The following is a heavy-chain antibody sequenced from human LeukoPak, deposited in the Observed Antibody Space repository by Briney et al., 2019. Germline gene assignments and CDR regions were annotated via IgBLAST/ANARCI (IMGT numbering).Heavy chain of an antibody. CDR2: ISGGGGHT. D-gene: IGHD6-13*01. CDR1: GFTFSSYS. V-gene: IGHV3-23*01. Sequence: PGGSLRLPCAASGFTFSSYSMSWVRQAPGKGLEWVSAISGGGGHTFYADSVKGRVTTSRDNSKNTLYLQMNNLRAEDTAVYYCAKRVAEESSSWYIDMWGQGTMVSVSS. J-gene: IGHJ3*02. CDR3: AKRVAEESSSWYIDM.